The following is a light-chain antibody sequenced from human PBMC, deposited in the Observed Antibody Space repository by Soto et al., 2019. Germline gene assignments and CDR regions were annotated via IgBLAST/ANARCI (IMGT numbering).Light chain of an antibody. CDR3: QSYDSSLTAPVV. J-gene: IGLJ2*01. CDR1: SSNIGAGFD. V-gene: IGLV1-40*01. Sequence: QAVVTQPPSVSGAPGQRVTISCTGSSSNIGAGFDVHWYQQFPGTAPKLLIYGNTNRPSGVPDRFSGSKSGTSASLAIIGLQAEDEADYYCQSYDSSLTAPVVFGGGTKLTVL. CDR2: GNT.